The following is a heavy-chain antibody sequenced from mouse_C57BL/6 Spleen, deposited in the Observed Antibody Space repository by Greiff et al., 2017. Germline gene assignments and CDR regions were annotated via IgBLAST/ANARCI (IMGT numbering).Heavy chain of an antibody. D-gene: IGHD1-1*01. CDR1: GYTFTSYG. J-gene: IGHJ2*01. CDR2: IYPRSGNT. V-gene: IGHV1-81*01. Sequence: QVQLKQSGAELARPGASVKLSCKASGYTFTSYGISWVKQRTGQGLEWIGEIYPRSGNTYYSEKFKGKATLTADKSSSTAYMELRSLTSEDSAVYFCARENTTVPYFDYWGQGTTLTVSS. CDR3: ARENTTVPYFDY.